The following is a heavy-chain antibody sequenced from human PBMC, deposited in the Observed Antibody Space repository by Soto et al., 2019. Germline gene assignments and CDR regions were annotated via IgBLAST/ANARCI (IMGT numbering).Heavy chain of an antibody. D-gene: IGHD4-17*01. CDR2: ISFDGTKK. Sequence: QAQLVESGGGVVQPGRSLRLSCAASGFTFNIYAWHWVRQAPGKGLEWVAVISFDGTKKYYSDSVKGRFTISRDNLKNTLYLQMNNLRVEDAALYFCAREDDYGYRYINYGLDVWGQGTTVTVSS. CDR3: AREDDYGYRYINYGLDV. CDR1: GFTFNIYA. V-gene: IGHV3-30-3*01. J-gene: IGHJ6*02.